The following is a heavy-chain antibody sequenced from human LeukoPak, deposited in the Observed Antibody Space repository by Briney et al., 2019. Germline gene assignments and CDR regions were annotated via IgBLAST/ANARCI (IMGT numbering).Heavy chain of an antibody. CDR1: GFSFSSYG. Sequence: PGRSLRLSCAASGFSFSSYGVHWVRQAPGKGLEWVAVIWSDGRNKFYADSVKGRFTVSRDNSKNTLFLQMSSLRADDTALYYCAREVTNDAFDIWGQGTMVTVSS. CDR2: IWSDGRNK. J-gene: IGHJ3*02. D-gene: IGHD4-17*01. V-gene: IGHV3-33*01. CDR3: AREVTNDAFDI.